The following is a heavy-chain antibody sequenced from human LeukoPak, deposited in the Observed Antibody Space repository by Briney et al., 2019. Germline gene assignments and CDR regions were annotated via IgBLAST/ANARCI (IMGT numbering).Heavy chain of an antibody. Sequence: GGSLRLSCAASGFAFSSQAMGWVRQAPGKGLEWVSVISDSGSIIYYADSVKGRFTISRDNSKTTLFLQMNSLRADDRAVYYCAKDARRTSGWYFFDYWGQGTLVTVSS. CDR1: GFAFSSQA. D-gene: IGHD6-19*01. J-gene: IGHJ4*02. V-gene: IGHV3-23*01. CDR3: AKDARRTSGWYFFDY. CDR2: ISDSGSII.